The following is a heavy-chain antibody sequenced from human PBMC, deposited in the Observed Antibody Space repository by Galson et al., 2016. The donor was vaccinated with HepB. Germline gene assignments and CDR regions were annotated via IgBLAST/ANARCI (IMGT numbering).Heavy chain of an antibody. J-gene: IGHJ4*02. CDR1: GFPFSKYA. V-gene: IGHV3-30*04. CDR2: LSYDGGQE. D-gene: IGHD3-10*01. CDR3: ARDGELQWFGELPH. Sequence: SLRLSCAGSGFPFSKYAIHWVRQAPGKGLEWVATLSYDGGQEYYADSVKGRFTLSRDNSKNILHLQMNSLRVEDTAVYYCARDGELQWFGELPHWGQGALVTVSS.